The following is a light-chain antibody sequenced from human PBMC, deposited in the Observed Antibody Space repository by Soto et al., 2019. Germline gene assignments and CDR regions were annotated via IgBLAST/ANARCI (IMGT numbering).Light chain of an antibody. CDR1: QSVLYSSNNKNY. CDR2: WAS. CDR3: EEYYRTPLS. Sequence: DIVITHVPESRAVSRGDRATINCSSSQSVLYSSNNKNYLAWYQQKPGQPPKVLIYWASTRESGVPDRVSGRGSGPDTTLAIRCLKAEDVAVYFCEEYYRTPLSFAGGTKVDI. V-gene: IGKV4-1*01. J-gene: IGKJ4*01.